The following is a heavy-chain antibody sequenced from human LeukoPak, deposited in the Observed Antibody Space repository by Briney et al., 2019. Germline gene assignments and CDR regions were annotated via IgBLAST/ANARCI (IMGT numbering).Heavy chain of an antibody. V-gene: IGHV4-39*01. CDR1: GGSISSSSYF. CDR2: IYYSGST. Sequence: SETLSLTCTVSGGSISSSSYFWGWIRQPPGKGLEWIGSIYYSGSTYYNPSLKSRVTISVDTSKNQFSLKLSSVTAADTAVYYCARRDTYYDFWSAYKIDYWGQGTLVTVSS. CDR3: ARRDTYYDFWSAYKIDY. J-gene: IGHJ4*02. D-gene: IGHD3-3*01.